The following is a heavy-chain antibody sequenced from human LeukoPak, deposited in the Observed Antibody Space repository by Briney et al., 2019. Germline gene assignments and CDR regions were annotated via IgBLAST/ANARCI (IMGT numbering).Heavy chain of an antibody. D-gene: IGHD5-18*01. J-gene: IGHJ5*02. V-gene: IGHV4-59*01. Sequence: SETLSLTCTVSGGSISSYYWSWIRQPPGKGLEWLGYIFSSGSTNYNPSLKSRVTISVDTSKNQFYLKLSSMTAADTAFYYCARNLGYSGSHWFDPWGQGTLVTVSS. CDR2: IFSSGST. CDR1: GGSISSYY. CDR3: ARNLGYSGSHWFDP.